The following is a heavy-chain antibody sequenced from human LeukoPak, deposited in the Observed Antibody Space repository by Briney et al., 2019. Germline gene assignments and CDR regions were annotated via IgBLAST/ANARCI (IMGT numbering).Heavy chain of an antibody. D-gene: IGHD3-22*01. CDR2: IYYSGST. CDR3: ARVRVSSGHHPWYFDY. J-gene: IGHJ4*02. CDR1: GVSISSYY. Sequence: SETLSLTCTVSGVSISSYYWSWIRQSPGKGLEWIGYIYYSGSTDYNPSLKGRVTISVDTSKNQFSLKLSSVTAADTAVYYCARVRVSSGHHPWYFDYWGQGTLVTVTS. V-gene: IGHV4-59*01.